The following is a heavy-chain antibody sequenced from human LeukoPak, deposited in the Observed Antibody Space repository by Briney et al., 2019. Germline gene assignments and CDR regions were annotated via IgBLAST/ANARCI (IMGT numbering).Heavy chain of an antibody. V-gene: IGHV3-23*01. CDR3: AKDPPEIY. CDR2: INDGGDYT. J-gene: IGHJ4*02. CDR1: GFTFSSCA. Sequence: GGSLRLSCAASGFTFSSCAMNWVRQAPGKGLEWVSAINDGGDYTYYADSVKGRFTISRDNSKNTLYLQMNSLRAEDTAVYYCAKDPPEIYWGQGTLVTVSS.